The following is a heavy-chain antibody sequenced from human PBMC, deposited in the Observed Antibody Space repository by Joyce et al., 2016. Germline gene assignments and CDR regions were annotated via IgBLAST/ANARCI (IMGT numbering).Heavy chain of an antibody. D-gene: IGHD2-15*01. J-gene: IGHJ4*02. CDR3: TRACGGSCFDY. Sequence: EVQLVESGGGLVQPGRSLRLSCTASGFTFGDYAMSWVRQAPGKGLEVVGFIRSKAYGGTTEYAASVKGRFTISRDDSKSIAYLQMNSLKTEDTAVYYCTRACGGSCFDYWGQGTLVTVSS. CDR1: GFTFGDYA. V-gene: IGHV3-49*04. CDR2: IRSKAYGGTT.